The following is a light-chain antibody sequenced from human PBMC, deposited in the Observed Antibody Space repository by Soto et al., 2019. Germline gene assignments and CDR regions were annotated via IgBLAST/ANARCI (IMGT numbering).Light chain of an antibody. Sequence: EIVMTQSPATLSVSPGEGATLSCRASQSVSSNLAWYQQKPGQAPRLLIYGASSRATGIPDRFSGSGSGTDFTLTISRLEPEDFAVYYCQQRSNWPRTFGQGTRLEIK. J-gene: IGKJ5*01. CDR1: QSVSSN. V-gene: IGKV3D-20*02. CDR2: GAS. CDR3: QQRSNWPRT.